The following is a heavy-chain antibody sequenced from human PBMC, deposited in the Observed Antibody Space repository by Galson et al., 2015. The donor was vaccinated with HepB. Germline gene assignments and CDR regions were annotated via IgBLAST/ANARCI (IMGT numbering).Heavy chain of an antibody. CDR2: IDPSDSYT. D-gene: IGHD3-22*01. CDR1: GYSFTSYW. CDR3: ARADYYDSSGYYYWYFDL. Sequence: QSGAEVKKPGESLRISCKGSGYSFTSYWISWVRQMPGKGLEWMGRIDPSDSYTNYSPSFQGHVTISAGKSISTAYLQWSSLKASDTAMYYCARADYYDSSGYYYWYFDLWGRGTLVTVSS. J-gene: IGHJ2*01. V-gene: IGHV5-10-1*01.